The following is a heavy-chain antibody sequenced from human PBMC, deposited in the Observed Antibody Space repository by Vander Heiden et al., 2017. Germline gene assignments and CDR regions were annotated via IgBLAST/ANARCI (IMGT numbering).Heavy chain of an antibody. V-gene: IGHV3-48*02. J-gene: IGHJ4*02. CDR1: GFPFSSYT. Sequence: EVQLVQSGGGLVQPGGSLILSCGASGFPFSSYTMTWVRQTPGKGLEWISYISATGVTIYYSQSVEGRFTISRDNVKNSLYLQMNNLRDDDTGVYYCARDPKLYGAFGPYFDYWGQGVLVTVAS. CDR2: ISATGVTI. CDR3: ARDPKLYGAFGPYFDY. D-gene: IGHD2-15*01.